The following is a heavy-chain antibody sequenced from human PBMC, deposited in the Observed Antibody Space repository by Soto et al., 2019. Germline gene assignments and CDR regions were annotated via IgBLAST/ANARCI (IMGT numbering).Heavy chain of an antibody. CDR1: GFTFSSYA. Sequence: GGSLRLSCAASGFTFSSYAMSRVRQAPGKGLEWVSAISGSGGSTYYADSVKGRFTISRDNSKNTLYLQMNSLRAEDTAVYYCAKDREVLGSGPDYWGQGTLVTVSS. V-gene: IGHV3-23*01. D-gene: IGHD6-25*01. CDR2: ISGSGGST. CDR3: AKDREVLGSGPDY. J-gene: IGHJ4*02.